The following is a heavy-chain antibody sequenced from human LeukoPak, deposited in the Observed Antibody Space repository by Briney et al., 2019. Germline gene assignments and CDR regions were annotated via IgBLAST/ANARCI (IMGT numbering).Heavy chain of an antibody. D-gene: IGHD6-19*01. CDR1: GFIFSSYG. Sequence: PGGSLRLSCAASGFIFSSYGMSWVRQAPGKGLEWVSAISGSGGSTYYADSVKGRFTISRDNSKNTLYLQMNSLRAEDTAVYYCAKEGYSSGWGLDYWGQGTLVTVSS. J-gene: IGHJ4*02. V-gene: IGHV3-23*01. CDR3: AKEGYSSGWGLDY. CDR2: ISGSGGST.